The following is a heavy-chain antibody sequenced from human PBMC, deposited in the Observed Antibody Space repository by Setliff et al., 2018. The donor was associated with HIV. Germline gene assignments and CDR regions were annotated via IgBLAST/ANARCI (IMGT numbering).Heavy chain of an antibody. V-gene: IGHV3-33*01. D-gene: IGHD3-9*01. J-gene: IGHJ4*02. CDR2: IWYDGNKK. CDR1: GFAFSTFA. Sequence: HPGGSLRLSCTASGFAFSTFAMHWVRQAPGTGLEWVEVIWYDGNKKDNGDSVKVRFTISRDNSKATLYLQMSSLRADDTAIYYCARAPGDILTAYFGGLDYWGQGALVTVSS. CDR3: ARAPGDILTAYFGGLDY.